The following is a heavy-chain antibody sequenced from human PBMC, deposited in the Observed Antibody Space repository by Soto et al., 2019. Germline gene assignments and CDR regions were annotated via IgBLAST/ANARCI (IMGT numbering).Heavy chain of an antibody. CDR1: GGTFSNYA. D-gene: IGHD6-13*01. Sequence: QVQLVQSGAEVKKPGSSVKVSCKASGGTFSNYAISWVRQAPGQGLEWMGGIIPIFGTTNYAQRFQGRVTITADESTSTAYMELSSLISEDTAVYYCARVSSSWYKDYFDSWGQGTLVTVSS. CDR3: ARVSSSWYKDYFDS. CDR2: IIPIFGTT. J-gene: IGHJ4*02. V-gene: IGHV1-69*12.